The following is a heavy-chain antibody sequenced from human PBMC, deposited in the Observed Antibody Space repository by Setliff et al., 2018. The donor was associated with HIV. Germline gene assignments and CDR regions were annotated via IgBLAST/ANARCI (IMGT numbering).Heavy chain of an antibody. J-gene: IGHJ6*03. D-gene: IGHD3-10*01. CDR2: LYSGGAT. CDR3: ARQAYSINMVRGVVSPRFYYYMDV. V-gene: IGHV3-66*02. Sequence: GGSLRLSCAVSGFTVSTNYMNWVRQAPGKGLEWVSVLYSGGATDYADSVKGRFTISRDNSKNTLYLQMNGLRAEDTAVYYCARQAYSINMVRGVVSPRFYYYMDVWGKGTTVTVSS. CDR1: GFTVSTNY.